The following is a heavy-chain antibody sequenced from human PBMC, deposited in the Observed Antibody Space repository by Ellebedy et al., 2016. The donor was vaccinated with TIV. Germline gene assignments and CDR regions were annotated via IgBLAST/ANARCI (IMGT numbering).Heavy chain of an antibody. CDR3: ARHGSNRVVPAATDGLDY. V-gene: IGHV4-59*08. D-gene: IGHD2-2*01. J-gene: IGHJ4*02. Sequence: SETLSLXCTVSGGSISSYYWSWIRQPPGKGLEWIGYIYYSGSTNYNPSLKSRVTISVDTSKNQFSLKLSSVTAADTAVYYCARHGSNRVVPAATDGLDYWGQGTLVTVSS. CDR1: GGSISSYY. CDR2: IYYSGST.